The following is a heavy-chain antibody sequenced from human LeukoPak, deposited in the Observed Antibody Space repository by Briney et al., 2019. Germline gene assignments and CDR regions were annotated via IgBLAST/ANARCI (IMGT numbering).Heavy chain of an antibody. CDR3: ARDGSSSWYAY. Sequence: GASVKVSCKASGYTFTSYGISWVRQAPVQGLEWMGWISPYNGNTNYAQKLQGRVTMTADTSTSTAYMDLRSLSSDDTAVYYCARDGSSSWYAYWGQGTPVTVSS. CDR1: GYTFTSYG. D-gene: IGHD6-13*01. V-gene: IGHV1-18*01. J-gene: IGHJ4*02. CDR2: ISPYNGNT.